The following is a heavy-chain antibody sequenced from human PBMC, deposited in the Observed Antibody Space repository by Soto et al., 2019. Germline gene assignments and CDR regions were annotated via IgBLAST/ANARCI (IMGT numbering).Heavy chain of an antibody. J-gene: IGHJ5*02. CDR2: IYHSGTA. D-gene: IGHD3-10*01. CDR1: GGSISSGGYS. CDR3: GTGGVYGWGIGFDP. Sequence: SETLSLTCAVSGGSISSGGYSWSWIRQPPGKGLEWIGEIYHSGTANYNPSLRSRVTISLDNSKNQFSLKLNSVTAADTAVYYGGTGGVYGWGIGFDPGGGETGDTVP. V-gene: IGHV4-30-2*01.